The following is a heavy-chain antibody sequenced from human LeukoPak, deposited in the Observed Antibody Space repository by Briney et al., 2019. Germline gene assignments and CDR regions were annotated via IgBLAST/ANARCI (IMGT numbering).Heavy chain of an antibody. D-gene: IGHD2-21*01. CDR1: GFTFRSNG. J-gene: IGHJ4*02. V-gene: IGHV3-33*01. Sequence: PGGSLRLSCAASGFTFRSNGMHWVRQAPGKGLEWVAVIWFDGSNKYYADSVKDRFTISRDNSKNTLYLQMSSLRVEDTAVYFCARDQGTSASGGAKGRFDYWGQGTLVTVFS. CDR3: ARDQGTSASGGAKGRFDY. CDR2: IWFDGSNK.